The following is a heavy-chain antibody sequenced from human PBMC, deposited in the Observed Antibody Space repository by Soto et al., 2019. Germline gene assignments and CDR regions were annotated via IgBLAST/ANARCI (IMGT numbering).Heavy chain of an antibody. V-gene: IGHV5-51*01. D-gene: IGHD3-9*01. CDR1: GYSFTSYW. Sequence: VESLKISCNGSGYSFTSYWIGWVRQMPGKGLEWMGITYPGDSDTRYSPSFQGQVTISADKSISTAYLQWSSLKASDTAMYYCARQGLDYYFDYWGQGTLVTVSS. J-gene: IGHJ4*02. CDR2: TYPGDSDT. CDR3: ARQGLDYYFDY.